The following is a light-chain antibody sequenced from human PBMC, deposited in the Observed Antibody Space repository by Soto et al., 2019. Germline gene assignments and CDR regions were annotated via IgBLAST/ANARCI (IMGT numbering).Light chain of an antibody. CDR3: VLLCSGEGV. J-gene: IGLJ3*02. Sequence: QTVVTQEPSLTVSPGGTVTLTCALTPGAVTSDYYPNWFQRKPGQALRTLIYRTNNKHSWTPARFSGSLLGGKAALTLSGVQPEDEADYYCVLLCSGEGVFGGGTKLTVL. CDR2: RTN. CDR1: PGAVTSDYY. V-gene: IGLV7-43*01.